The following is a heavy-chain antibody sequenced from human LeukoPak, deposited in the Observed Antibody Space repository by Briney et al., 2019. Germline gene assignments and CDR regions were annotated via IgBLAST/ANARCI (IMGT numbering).Heavy chain of an antibody. V-gene: IGHV3-74*03. J-gene: IGHJ4*02. D-gene: IGHD7-27*01. CDR1: GFTFNSYR. CDR3: VRGLLGPDY. CDR2: INNDGSNT. Sequence: GGSLRLSCAASGFTFNSYRMHWVRQAPGEGLVWVSRINNDGSNTVYADSVKGRFTISRDNAKNTLYLEMNSLRAEDTAVYYCVRGLLGPDYWGQGTLVIVSS.